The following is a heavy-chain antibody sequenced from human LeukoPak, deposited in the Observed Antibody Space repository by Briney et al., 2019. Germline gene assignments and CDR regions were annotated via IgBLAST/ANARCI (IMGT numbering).Heavy chain of an antibody. Sequence: GGSLRLSCAASGFTFSSYNMNWVRQAPGKGLEWVSLISSDTSYIHYADSVKGRFTISRDNAENSLYLQMNSLRAEDTAVYYCARVKSGTTVDDYWGQGTLVTVSS. CDR1: GFTFSSYN. D-gene: IGHD1-1*01. CDR3: ARVKSGTTVDDY. V-gene: IGHV3-21*04. J-gene: IGHJ4*02. CDR2: ISSDTSYI.